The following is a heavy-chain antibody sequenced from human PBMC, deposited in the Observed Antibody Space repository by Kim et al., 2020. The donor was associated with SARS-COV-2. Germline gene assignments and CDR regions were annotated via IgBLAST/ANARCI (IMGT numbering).Heavy chain of an antibody. Sequence: GGSLRLSCAASGFTFSSYSMNWVRQAPGKGLEWVSSISSSSSYIYYADSVKGRFTISRDNAKNSLYLQMNSLRAEDTAVYYCARLPSPNYYDILTGTKGYYGMDVWGQETTVTVSS. J-gene: IGHJ6*02. V-gene: IGHV3-21*01. CDR1: GFTFSSYS. D-gene: IGHD3-9*01. CDR2: ISSSSSYI. CDR3: ARLPSPNYYDILTGTKGYYGMDV.